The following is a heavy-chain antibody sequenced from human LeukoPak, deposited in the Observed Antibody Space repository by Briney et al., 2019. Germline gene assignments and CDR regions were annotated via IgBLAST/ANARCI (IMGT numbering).Heavy chain of an antibody. J-gene: IGHJ4*02. Sequence: QPGGSLRLSCAASGFTFSIFGMSWLRKAPGKGLERVSGITNGGEDTYYADSVKGRFTIPRDNSKNTLFLQMNSLRAEDTAIYYCAKGTKGFDYWGQGTLVTVSS. CDR2: ITNGGEDT. V-gene: IGHV3-23*01. CDR1: GFTFSIFG. CDR3: AKGTKGFDY.